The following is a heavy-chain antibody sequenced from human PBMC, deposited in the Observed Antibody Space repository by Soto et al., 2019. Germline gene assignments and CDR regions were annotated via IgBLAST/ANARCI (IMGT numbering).Heavy chain of an antibody. V-gene: IGHV1-8*01. J-gene: IGHJ3*02. Sequence: ASVKVSCKASGYTFTSYDINWVRQATGQGLEWMGWMNPNSGNTGYAQKFQGRVTMTRNTSISTAYMELSSLRSEDTAVYYCARGRPMVRGGEDAFDIWGQGTMVTVSS. CDR1: GYTFTSYD. CDR3: ARGRPMVRGGEDAFDI. CDR2: MNPNSGNT. D-gene: IGHD3-10*01.